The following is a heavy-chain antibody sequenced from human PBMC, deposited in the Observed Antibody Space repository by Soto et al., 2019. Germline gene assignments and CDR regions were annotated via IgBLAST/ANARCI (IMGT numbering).Heavy chain of an antibody. J-gene: IGHJ5*02. CDR1: GYTFSGYY. D-gene: IGHD6-13*01. CDR2: INPHSGAT. V-gene: IGHV1-2*04. Sequence: GASVKVSCKASGYTFSGYYMHWVRQAPGQGLEWMGWINPHSGATNYAQKFQGWVTLTRDTSVSTAYMELNRLRSDDTAVYYCARVLSSRWYYWFDPWGQGTQVTVSS. CDR3: ARVLSSRWYYWFDP.